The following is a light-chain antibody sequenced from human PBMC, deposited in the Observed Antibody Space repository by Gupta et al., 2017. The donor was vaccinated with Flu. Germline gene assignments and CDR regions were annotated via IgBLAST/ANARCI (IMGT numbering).Light chain of an antibody. V-gene: IGKV2-30*01. Sequence: DVVMTQSPLSLPVTLGQPASISCRSSQGLVYSDGNTYLHWFQQRPGHSPRRLIYLVSHRESGVPDRFSGSGSGTDFTLKISRVEAEDVGVYFCRQGAHWPWTFGQGTKVEIK. CDR2: LVS. J-gene: IGKJ1*01. CDR3: RQGAHWPWT. CDR1: QGLVYSDGNTY.